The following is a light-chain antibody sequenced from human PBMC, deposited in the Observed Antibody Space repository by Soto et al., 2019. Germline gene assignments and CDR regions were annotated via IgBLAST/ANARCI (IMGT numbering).Light chain of an antibody. Sequence: EIVLTQSPGTLSLSPGERATLSCRASQSVDSNYLAWYRQKPGQAPRLLIYAASSRATGIPDRFSGSGSGTDFTLTISRLEPEDFAVYDCPQYGSSFITFGQGTRLEIK. CDR3: PQYGSSFIT. CDR1: QSVDSNY. J-gene: IGKJ5*01. V-gene: IGKV3-20*01. CDR2: AAS.